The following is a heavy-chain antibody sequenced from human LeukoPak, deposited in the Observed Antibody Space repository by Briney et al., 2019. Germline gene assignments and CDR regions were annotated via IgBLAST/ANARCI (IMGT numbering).Heavy chain of an antibody. D-gene: IGHD3-9*01. CDR1: GDSINSGVSY. CDR2: IYFSGSARST. CDR3: ARHLYDKTGRRLDS. V-gene: IGHV4-39*01. J-gene: IGHJ4*02. Sequence: SETLSLTCSVSGDSINSGVSYWAWIRQPPGKGLVWIGDIYFSGSARSTYYHPPLQSRVTISVHTSKNQFSLNLSSATAADTAIYYCARHLYDKTGRRLDSWGQGTLVTVSS.